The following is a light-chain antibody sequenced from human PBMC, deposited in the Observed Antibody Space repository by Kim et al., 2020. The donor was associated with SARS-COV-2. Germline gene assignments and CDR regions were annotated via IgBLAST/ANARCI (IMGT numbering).Light chain of an antibody. Sequence: QAGLTQPPSVSKGLRQTATLTCTGNNNNVGNVGVGWLQQHQGHPPKLLSYRNNNRPSGISERFSASRSGNTASLTITGLQPEDEADYYCSAWDSSLSAWVFGGVTQLTVL. CDR1: NNNVGNVG. CDR3: SAWDSSLSAWV. CDR2: RNN. V-gene: IGLV10-54*01. J-gene: IGLJ3*02.